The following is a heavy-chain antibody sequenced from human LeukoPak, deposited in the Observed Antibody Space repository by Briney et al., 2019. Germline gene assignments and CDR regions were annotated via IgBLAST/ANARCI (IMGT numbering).Heavy chain of an antibody. D-gene: IGHD1-1*01. CDR2: IYYSGST. J-gene: IGHJ5*02. CDR3: ARGEGTTGTTGWFDP. Sequence: MASETLSLTCTVSGGSISSYYWSWIRQPPRKGLEWIGYIYYSGSTNYNPSLESRVTMSVDTSKNQFSLKLNSVTAADTAVYYCARGEGTTGTTGWFDPWGQGTLVTVSS. CDR1: GGSISSYY. V-gene: IGHV4-59*01.